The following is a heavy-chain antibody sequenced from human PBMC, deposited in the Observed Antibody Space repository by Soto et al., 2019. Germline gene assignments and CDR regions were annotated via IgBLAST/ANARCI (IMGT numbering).Heavy chain of an antibody. D-gene: IGHD6-19*01. J-gene: IGHJ6*02. CDR1: GFTVSSNY. CDR2: IYSGGST. V-gene: IGHV3-53*02. CDR3: ARDLRAVAGSLYYYYGMDV. Sequence: VQLVETGGGLIQPGGSLRLSCAASGFTVSSNYMSWVRQAPGKGLEWVSVIYSGGSTYYADSVKGRFTISRDNSKNTLYLQMNSLRAEDTAVYYCARDLRAVAGSLYYYYGMDVWGQGTTVTVSS.